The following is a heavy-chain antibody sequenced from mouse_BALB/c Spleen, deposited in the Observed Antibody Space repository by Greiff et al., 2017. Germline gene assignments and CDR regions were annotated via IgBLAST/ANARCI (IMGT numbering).Heavy chain of an antibody. V-gene: IGHV5-17*02. Sequence: EVQLMESGGGLVQPGGSRKLSCAASGFTFSSYGMHWVRQAPEKGLEWVAYISSGSSTIYYADTVKGRFTISRDNPTNTLYLQMTSLRSEDTAMYYCARRWSNGNSVSMDYWGQGTSVTVSS. CDR3: ARRWSNGNSVSMDY. D-gene: IGHD2-1*01. CDR2: ISSGSSTI. CDR1: GFTFSSYG. J-gene: IGHJ4*01.